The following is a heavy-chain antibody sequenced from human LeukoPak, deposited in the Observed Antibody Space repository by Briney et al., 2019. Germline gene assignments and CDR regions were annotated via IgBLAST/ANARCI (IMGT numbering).Heavy chain of an antibody. CDR3: ARDLEYCSGGSCYWTFYNWFDP. Sequence: ASVKVSCKASGYSFTAYYMHWVRQAPGQGLEWMGWINPNSGGTNYAQKFQGRVTMTRDTSITTAYMEMSRLRSDDTALYYCARDLEYCSGGSCYWTFYNWFDPWGQGTLVTVSS. J-gene: IGHJ5*02. V-gene: IGHV1-2*02. CDR2: INPNSGGT. CDR1: GYSFTAYY. D-gene: IGHD2-15*01.